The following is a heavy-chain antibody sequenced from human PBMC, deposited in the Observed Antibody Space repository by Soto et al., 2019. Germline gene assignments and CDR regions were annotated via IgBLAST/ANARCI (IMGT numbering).Heavy chain of an antibody. Sequence: QVQLQQWGAGLLKPSETLSLTCAVYGGSFSGYYWSWIRQPPGKGLEWIGEINHSGSTNYNPSLNSRVTISVNTSKNQSSLKLSSVPAADTAVYYCARMGVRGVITRYYYFYGMDVWGQGTTVTVSS. J-gene: IGHJ6*02. V-gene: IGHV4-34*01. CDR2: INHSGST. CDR3: ARMGVRGVITRYYYFYGMDV. CDR1: GGSFSGYY. D-gene: IGHD3-10*01.